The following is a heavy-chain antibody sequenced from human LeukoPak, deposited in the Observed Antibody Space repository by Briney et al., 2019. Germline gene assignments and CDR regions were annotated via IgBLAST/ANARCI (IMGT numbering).Heavy chain of an antibody. CDR1: GGSISSSSYY. CDR3: ARARYSYDLDY. Sequence: SETLSLTCTVSGGSISSSSYYWGWIRQPPGKGPEWIGSIYYSGSTYYNPSLKSRVTISVDTSKNQFSLKLSSVTAADTAVYYCARARYSYDLDYWGQGTLVTVSS. D-gene: IGHD5-18*01. J-gene: IGHJ4*02. CDR2: IYYSGST. V-gene: IGHV4-39*01.